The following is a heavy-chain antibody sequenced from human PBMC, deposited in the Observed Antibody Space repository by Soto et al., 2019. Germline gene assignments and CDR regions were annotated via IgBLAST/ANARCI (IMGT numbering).Heavy chain of an antibody. Sequence: LSLTCTVSGGSISSSSYYWGWIRQPPGKGLEWIGSIYYSGSTYYNPSLKSRVTISVDTSKNQFSLKLSSVTAADTAVYYCARHPRAVRQAEYYYGMDVWGQGTTVTVSS. J-gene: IGHJ6*02. V-gene: IGHV4-39*01. CDR3: ARHPRAVRQAEYYYGMDV. CDR2: IYYSGST. CDR1: GGSISSSSYY.